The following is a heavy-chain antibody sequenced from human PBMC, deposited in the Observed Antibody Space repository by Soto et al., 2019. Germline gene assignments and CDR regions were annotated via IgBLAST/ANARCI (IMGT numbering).Heavy chain of an antibody. Sequence: SVKVSCKASGGRFSSYAISWGRQAPGQGLEWMGGIIPIFGTANYAQKFQGRVTITADESTSTAYMELSSLRSEDTAVYYCARVKRTAAAGTFGWFDPWGQGTLVTVSS. CDR1: GGRFSSYA. V-gene: IGHV1-69*13. CDR2: IIPIFGTA. CDR3: ARVKRTAAAGTFGWFDP. D-gene: IGHD6-13*01. J-gene: IGHJ5*02.